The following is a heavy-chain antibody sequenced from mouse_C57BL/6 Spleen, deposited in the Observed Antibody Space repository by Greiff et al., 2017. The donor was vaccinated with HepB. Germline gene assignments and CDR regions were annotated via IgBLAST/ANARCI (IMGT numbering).Heavy chain of an antibody. CDR3: ASWDFAWFAY. D-gene: IGHD4-1*01. V-gene: IGHV3-6*01. Sequence: VQLQQSGPGLVKPSQSLSLTCSVTGYSITSGYYWNWIRQFPGNKLEWMGYISYDGSNNYNPSLKNRISITRDTSKNQFFLKLNSVTTEDTATYYCASWDFAWFAYWGQGTLVTVSA. CDR2: ISYDGSN. CDR1: GYSITSGYY. J-gene: IGHJ3*01.